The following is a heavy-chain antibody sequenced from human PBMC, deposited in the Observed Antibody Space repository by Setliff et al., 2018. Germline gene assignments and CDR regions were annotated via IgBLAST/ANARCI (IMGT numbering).Heavy chain of an antibody. CDR2: IKRITEGGTT. Sequence: GGSRRLSCATSGFAFGNVWMSWVRQAPGKGLEWIGRIKRITEGGTTDYAAPVQGRFTISRDDSQHTLYLQMNSLKIEDTAVYYCTTAGVWFGPGSFDIWGQGTMVTVSS. V-gene: IGHV3-15*01. D-gene: IGHD3-10*01. CDR1: GFAFGNVW. CDR3: TTAGVWFGPGSFDI. J-gene: IGHJ3*02.